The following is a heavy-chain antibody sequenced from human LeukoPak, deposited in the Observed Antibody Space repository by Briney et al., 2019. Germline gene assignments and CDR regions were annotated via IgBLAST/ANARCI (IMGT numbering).Heavy chain of an antibody. Sequence: GGSLRLSCVASGFSFSDSGIHWVRKAPGKGLEWVAVISHDVKTTYYADSAKGRFTISRHNSRNTVFLQMNRLRPEDTAVYYCVKEAYYGWGSSPTFYFDYWGQRTRVTISS. CDR3: VKEAYYGWGSSPTFYFDY. CDR2: ISHDVKTT. D-gene: IGHD3-10*01. CDR1: GFSFSDSG. J-gene: IGHJ4*02. V-gene: IGHV3-30*04.